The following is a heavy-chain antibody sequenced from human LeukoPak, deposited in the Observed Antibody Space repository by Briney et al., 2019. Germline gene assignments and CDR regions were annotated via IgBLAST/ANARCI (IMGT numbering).Heavy chain of an antibody. D-gene: IGHD3-9*01. J-gene: IGHJ5*02. Sequence: SETLSLTCAVYGGSFSGYYWSWTRQPPGKGLEWIGEINHSGSTNYNPSLKSRVTISVDTSKNQFSLKLSSVTAADTAVYYCERGTTYDILTGLNWFDPWGQGTLVTVSS. CDR2: INHSGST. CDR3: ERGTTYDILTGLNWFDP. CDR1: GGSFSGYY. V-gene: IGHV4-34*01.